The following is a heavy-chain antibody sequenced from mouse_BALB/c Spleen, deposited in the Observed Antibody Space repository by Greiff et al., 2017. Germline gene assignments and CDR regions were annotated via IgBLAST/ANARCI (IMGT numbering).Heavy chain of an antibody. CDR2: IDPANGNT. CDR3: ARSDYYGSSLPDD. D-gene: IGHD1-1*01. Sequence: EVQLQQSGAELVKPGASVKLSCTASGFNIKDTYMHWVKQRPEQGLEWIGRIDPANGNTKYDPKFQGKATITADTSSNTAYLQLSSLTSEDTAVYYCARSDYYGSSLPDDWGQGTTLTVSS. V-gene: IGHV14-3*02. CDR1: GFNIKDTY. J-gene: IGHJ2*01.